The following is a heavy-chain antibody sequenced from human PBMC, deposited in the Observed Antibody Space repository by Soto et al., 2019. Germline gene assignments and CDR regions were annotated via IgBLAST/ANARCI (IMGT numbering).Heavy chain of an antibody. Sequence: PGGSLRLSCVASGFTFSSYGMNWVRQGPGKGLEWLSSISKTGTTTYYADSVKGRFTISRDNAKNSLYLQMNSLRAEDTAVYYCARDDVPDYYDSSGYSYFDYWGQGTLVTVSS. CDR2: ISKTGTTT. D-gene: IGHD3-22*01. CDR3: ARDDVPDYYDSSGYSYFDY. J-gene: IGHJ4*02. CDR1: GFTFSSYG. V-gene: IGHV3-48*04.